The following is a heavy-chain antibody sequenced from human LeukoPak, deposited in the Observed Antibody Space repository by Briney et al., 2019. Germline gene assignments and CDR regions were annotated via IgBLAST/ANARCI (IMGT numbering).Heavy chain of an antibody. D-gene: IGHD2-2*01. Sequence: SETLSLTCTVSGGSISSSSYYWGWIRQPPGKGLEWIGSIYYSESTYYNPSLKSRVTISVDTSKNQFSLKLSSVTAADTAVYYCARGVGYCSSTSCYYHYYYYYMDVWGKGTTVTVSS. CDR1: GGSISSSSYY. J-gene: IGHJ6*03. CDR2: IYYSEST. V-gene: IGHV4-39*07. CDR3: ARGVGYCSSTSCYYHYYYYYMDV.